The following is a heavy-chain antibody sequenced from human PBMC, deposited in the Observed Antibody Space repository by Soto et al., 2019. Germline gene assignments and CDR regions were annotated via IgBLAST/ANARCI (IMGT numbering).Heavy chain of an antibody. Sequence: SETLSLTCTVPGGSISSYYWSWIRQPPGKGLKWIGYIHYRGSTNYNPSLKSRVTISVNTSKNQFSLKLSSVTAADTAFYYCARDDYYGSGSHDYWGQGTLVTVSS. D-gene: IGHD3-10*01. CDR3: ARDDYYGSGSHDY. J-gene: IGHJ4*02. V-gene: IGHV4-59*01. CDR2: IHYRGST. CDR1: GGSISSYY.